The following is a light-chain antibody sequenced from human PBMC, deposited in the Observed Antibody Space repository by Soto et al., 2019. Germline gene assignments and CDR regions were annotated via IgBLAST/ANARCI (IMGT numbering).Light chain of an antibody. Sequence: QSALTQPPSVSGAPGQRVTISCTGTSSNIGAGYDVHWYQQFPGTAPKLLIYGNRNRPSGVPDRFSGSKSGTSASLAITGLQAEDEATYYCQSCDSSLSGSGVFGTGTKVTV. CDR3: QSCDSSLSGSGV. CDR1: SSNIGAGYD. V-gene: IGLV1-40*01. CDR2: GNR. J-gene: IGLJ1*01.